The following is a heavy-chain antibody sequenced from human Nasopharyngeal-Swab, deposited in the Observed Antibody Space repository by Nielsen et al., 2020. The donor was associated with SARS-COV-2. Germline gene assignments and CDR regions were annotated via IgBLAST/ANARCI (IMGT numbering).Heavy chain of an antibody. CDR1: GLTFSSYA. V-gene: IGHV3-23*01. D-gene: IGHD3-10*01. CDR3: ASYGAGSYYSTGVYY. J-gene: IGHJ4*02. Sequence: GGSLRLSCAASGLTFSSYAMSWVRQAPGEGLEWVSGINSGGTTTFYADIVKGRFTISRDNSKNTLYLQLNSLKVEDTAVYYCASYGAGSYYSTGVYYRGQGTRVIVSS. CDR2: INSGGTTT.